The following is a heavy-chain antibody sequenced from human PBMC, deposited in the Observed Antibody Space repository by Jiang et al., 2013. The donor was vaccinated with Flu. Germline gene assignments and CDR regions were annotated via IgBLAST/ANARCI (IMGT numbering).Heavy chain of an antibody. Sequence: TVSGGSISDGRYYWAWIRQSPGKGLEWFGNIYYTGITHYNPSLKSRVTMSLDTSKNQFSLNLSSVTAADTAVYYCARDRAGYYYFDYWGQGTLVTVSS. J-gene: IGHJ4*02. CDR2: IYYTGIT. D-gene: IGHD5-24*01. V-gene: IGHV4-39*07. CDR3: ARDRAGYYYFDY. CDR1: GGSISDGRYY.